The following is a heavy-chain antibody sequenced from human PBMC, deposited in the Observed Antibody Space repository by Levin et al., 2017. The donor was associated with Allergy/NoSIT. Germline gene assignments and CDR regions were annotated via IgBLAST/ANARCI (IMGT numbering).Heavy chain of an antibody. CDR2: ISAYSGKT. J-gene: IGHJ3*01. CDR3: VRDGARIASRLRGDAFDV. V-gene: IGHV1-18*01. CDR1: GYSFSSYG. D-gene: IGHD6-6*01. Sequence: ASVKVSCKASGYSFSSYGFSWVRQAPGLGLEWMGWISAYSGKTNYTQDLQGRVTMTTDKSTSTAYMELRSLTADDTAVYFCVRDGARIASRLRGDAFDVWGQGTRVTVSS.